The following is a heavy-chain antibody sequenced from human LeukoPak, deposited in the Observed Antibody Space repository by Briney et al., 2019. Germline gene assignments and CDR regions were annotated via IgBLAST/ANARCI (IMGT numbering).Heavy chain of an antibody. CDR3: AKDFYYDSSGPIDY. V-gene: IGHV3-9*01. D-gene: IGHD3-22*01. J-gene: IGHJ4*02. Sequence: GGSLRLSCAASGFIFDDYAMHLVRQAPGKGLEWVSGISWNSGSIGHADSVKGRFTISRDNAKNSLYLQMNSLRAEDTALYYCAKDFYYDSSGPIDYWGQGTLVTVSS. CDR1: GFIFDDYA. CDR2: ISWNSGSI.